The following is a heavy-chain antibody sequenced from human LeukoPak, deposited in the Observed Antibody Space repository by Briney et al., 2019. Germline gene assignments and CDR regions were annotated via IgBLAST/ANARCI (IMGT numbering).Heavy chain of an antibody. V-gene: IGHV4-34*01. J-gene: IGHJ6*02. Sequence: SETLSLTCAVYGGSFSGYYWSWIRQPPGKGLEWIGEINHSGSTNYNPSLKSRVTISVDTSKNQFSLKLSSVTAADTAVYYCARARYSSGWRGYYGMDVWGQGTTVTVSS. CDR2: INHSGST. CDR3: ARARYSSGWRGYYGMDV. D-gene: IGHD6-25*01. CDR1: GGSFSGYY.